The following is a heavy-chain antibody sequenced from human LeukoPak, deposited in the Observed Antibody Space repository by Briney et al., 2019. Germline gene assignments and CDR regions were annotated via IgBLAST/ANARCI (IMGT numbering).Heavy chain of an antibody. J-gene: IGHJ4*02. V-gene: IGHV1-8*02. D-gene: IGHD2-8*01. CDR2: MNPNSGNT. Sequence: ASVKVSCKASGGTFSSYAISWVRQAPGQGLEWMGWMNPNSGNTGYAQKFQGRVTMTRNTSISTAYMELSSLRSEDTAVYYCARGRGDIVLIEWGQGTLVTVSS. CDR1: GGTFSSYA. CDR3: ARGRGDIVLIE.